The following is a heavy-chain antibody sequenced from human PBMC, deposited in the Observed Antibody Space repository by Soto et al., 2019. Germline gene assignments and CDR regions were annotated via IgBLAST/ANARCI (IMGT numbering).Heavy chain of an antibody. V-gene: IGHV1-69*13. CDR3: AKGPGYPSDY. Sequence: SVKVSCKASGGTFSSYSISWVRQAPGQGLEWMGGIIPIFGTANYAQKFQGRVTITADESTSTAYMELNSLRAEDTAVYYCAKGPGYPSDYWGQGTLVTVSS. CDR2: IIPIFGTA. CDR1: GGTFSSYS. D-gene: IGHD1-1*01. J-gene: IGHJ4*02.